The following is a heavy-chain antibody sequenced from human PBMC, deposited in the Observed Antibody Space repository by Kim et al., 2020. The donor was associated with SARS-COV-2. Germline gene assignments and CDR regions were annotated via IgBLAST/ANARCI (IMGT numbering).Heavy chain of an antibody. CDR2: T. D-gene: IGHD3-16*01. J-gene: IGHJ4*02. CDR3: ARGGQVSNYFHS. V-gene: IGHV1-2*02. Sequence: TSSAQRCQGRVSMTRDTSINTAYMELNRLTSDDTAVYYCARGGQVSNYFHSWGQGTLVTVSS.